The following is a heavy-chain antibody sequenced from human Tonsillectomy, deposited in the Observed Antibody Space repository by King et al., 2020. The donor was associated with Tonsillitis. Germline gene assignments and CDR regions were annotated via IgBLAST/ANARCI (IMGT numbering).Heavy chain of an antibody. CDR3: ARDCSSTSCYYFDY. D-gene: IGHD2-2*01. J-gene: IGHJ4*02. CDR2: ISAYNGNT. CDR1: GYTFTNYG. V-gene: IGHV1-18*01. Sequence: QFQLVQSGAEVKKPGASVKVSCKASGYTFTNYGISWVRQAPGQGLEWMGWISAYNGNTKYAQKLQGRVTMTTDTSTSTAYMELRSLRSDDTAVYYCARDCSSTSCYYFDYWGQRTLVTVSS.